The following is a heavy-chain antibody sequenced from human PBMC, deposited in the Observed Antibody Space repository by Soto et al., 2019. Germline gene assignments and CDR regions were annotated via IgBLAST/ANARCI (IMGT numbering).Heavy chain of an antibody. CDR3: ARDPPFRPAYDFWSGYYPYYMDV. J-gene: IGHJ6*03. D-gene: IGHD3-3*01. CDR2: INSDGSST. V-gene: IGHV3-74*01. CDR1: GFTFSSYW. Sequence: GGSLRLSCAASGFTFSSYWMRWVRQAPGKGLVWVSRINSDGSSTSYADSVKGRFTISRDNAKNTLYLQINSLRAEDTAVYYCARDPPFRPAYDFWSGYYPYYMDVWGKGTTVTVSS.